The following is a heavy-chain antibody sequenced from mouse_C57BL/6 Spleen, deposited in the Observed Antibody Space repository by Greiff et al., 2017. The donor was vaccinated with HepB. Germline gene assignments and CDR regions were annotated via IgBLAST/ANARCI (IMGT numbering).Heavy chain of an antibody. CDR3: ARGEAFYYYGSSYDFDY. CDR1: GYSFTDYN. CDR2: INPNYGTT. D-gene: IGHD1-1*01. Sequence: EVQGVESGPELVKPGASVKISCKASGYSFTDYNMNWVKQSNGKSLEWIGVINPNYGTTSYNQKFKGKATLTVDQSSSTAYMQLNSLTSEDSAVYYCARGEAFYYYGSSYDFDYWGQGTTLTVSS. J-gene: IGHJ2*01. V-gene: IGHV1-39*01.